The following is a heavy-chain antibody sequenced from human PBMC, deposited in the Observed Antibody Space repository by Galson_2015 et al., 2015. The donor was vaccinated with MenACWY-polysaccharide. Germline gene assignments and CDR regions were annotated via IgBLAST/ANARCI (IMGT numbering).Heavy chain of an antibody. CDR2: INADGSAT. CDR1: GFSFSTYW. CDR3: VRSAFFDY. V-gene: IGHV3-74*01. J-gene: IGHJ4*02. Sequence: SLRLSCAASGFSFSTYWMHWVRHAPGKGLVWVSRINADGSATDYADSVRGRFTISRDNAKNTLYLQMNSLRAEDTAVYYCVRSAFFDYWGQGNLVTVSS.